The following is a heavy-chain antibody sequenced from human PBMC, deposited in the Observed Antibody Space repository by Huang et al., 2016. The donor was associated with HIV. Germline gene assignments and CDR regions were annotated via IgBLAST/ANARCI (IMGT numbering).Heavy chain of an antibody. J-gene: IGHJ6*03. CDR3: ARQPYCGGDCAHYYYFYMDV. Sequence: QVQLVQSGAEVKRPGASVKVSCRASGGTFSTNAVSWVRQAPGQGLEGMGGIIPMFGTTNYAQRFQGKVTITADESSSTVYMELSSLRSDDTAVYYCARQPYCGGDCAHYYYFYMDVWGKGTTVNVSS. CDR1: GGTFSTNA. V-gene: IGHV1-69*13. CDR2: IIPMFGTT. D-gene: IGHD2-21*02.